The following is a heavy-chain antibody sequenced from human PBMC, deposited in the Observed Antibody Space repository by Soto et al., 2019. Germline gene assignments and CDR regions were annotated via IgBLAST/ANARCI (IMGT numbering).Heavy chain of an antibody. V-gene: IGHV4-59*08. D-gene: IGHD6-13*01. CDR1: GGSISSYY. Sequence: PSETLSLTCTVSGGSISSYYWSWIRQPPGKGLEWIGYIYYSGSTNYNPSLKSRVTISVDTSKNQFSLKLSSVTAADTAGYYCAGHLGYRSSWYFVNWGQGTLVIVSS. CDR3: AGHLGYRSSWYFVN. CDR2: IYYSGST. J-gene: IGHJ4*02.